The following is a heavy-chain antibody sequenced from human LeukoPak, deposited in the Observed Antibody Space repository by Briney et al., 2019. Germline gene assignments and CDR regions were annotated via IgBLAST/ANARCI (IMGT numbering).Heavy chain of an antibody. J-gene: IGHJ6*02. Sequence: PSETLSLTCTVSGGSISSGDYYWSWSRQPPGKGLEWIGYIYYSGSTYYNPSLKSRVTISVDTSKNQFSLKLSSVTAADTAVYYCARDSPGYYYGMDVWGQGTTVTVSS. CDR2: IYYSGST. CDR1: GGSISSGDYY. CDR3: ARDSPGYYYGMDV. V-gene: IGHV4-30-4*01.